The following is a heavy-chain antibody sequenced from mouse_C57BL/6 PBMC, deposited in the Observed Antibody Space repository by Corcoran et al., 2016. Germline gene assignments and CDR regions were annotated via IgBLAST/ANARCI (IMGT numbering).Heavy chain of an antibody. D-gene: IGHD3-2*02. V-gene: IGHV3-6*01. CDR3: ARERDSSGYVN. J-gene: IGHJ3*01. CDR2: ISYDGSN. CDR1: GYSITSGYY. Sequence: DVQLQESGPGLVKPSQSLSLTCSVTGYSITSGYYWNWIRQFPGNKLEWMGYISYDGSNNYNPSLKNRISITRDTSKNQFFLKLNSVTTEDTATYYCARERDSSGYVNWGQGTLVTVSA.